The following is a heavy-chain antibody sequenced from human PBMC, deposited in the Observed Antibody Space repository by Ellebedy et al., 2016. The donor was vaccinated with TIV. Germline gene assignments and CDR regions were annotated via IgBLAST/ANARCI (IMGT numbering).Heavy chain of an antibody. CDR2: IKQDGSER. CDR1: GFNFNTYW. CDR3: ARNSHDFWSGYHLDY. Sequence: GESLKISCAASGFNFNTYWMNWVRQAPGKGLEWVANIKQDGSERYYADPVKGRFTLSRDNSRSSLFLQMNNLRAEDTGVYFCARNSHDFWSGYHLDYWGQGTLLTVSS. J-gene: IGHJ4*02. D-gene: IGHD3-3*01. V-gene: IGHV3-7*01.